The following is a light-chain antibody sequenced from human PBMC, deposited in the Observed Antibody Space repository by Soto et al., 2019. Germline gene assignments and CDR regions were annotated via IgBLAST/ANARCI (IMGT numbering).Light chain of an antibody. CDR2: AAS. V-gene: IGKV1-6*01. CDR1: QGIRND. Sequence: AIQMTQSPSSLSASVGDRVIITCRASQGIRNDLGWYQQKPGKAPKLLIYAASSLQSGVPSRFSGSGSDTDFTLTISSLQPEDFATYYCLQDYNYPYTFGQGTKLEIK. J-gene: IGKJ2*01. CDR3: LQDYNYPYT.